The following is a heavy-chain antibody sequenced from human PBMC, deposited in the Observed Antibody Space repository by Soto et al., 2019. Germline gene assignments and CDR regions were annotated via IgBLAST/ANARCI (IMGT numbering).Heavy chain of an antibody. J-gene: IGHJ4*02. Sequence: QAQLQESGPGLVKPSGTLSLTCAVSGVSISSHYWWTWVRQPPGKGMEWIGESHQSGNTNYNSSLESRVTISVDKSKNQFSLKLSSVTVADTAVYYCATRDNSRFYWGQGTLVTVSS. CDR3: ATRDNSRFY. CDR1: GVSISSHYW. V-gene: IGHV4-4*02. CDR2: SHQSGNT. D-gene: IGHD6-13*01.